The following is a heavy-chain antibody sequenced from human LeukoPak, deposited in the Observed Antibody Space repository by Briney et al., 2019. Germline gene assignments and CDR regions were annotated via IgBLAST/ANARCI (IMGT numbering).Heavy chain of an antibody. J-gene: IGHJ4*02. V-gene: IGHV4-34*01. D-gene: IGHD3-22*01. CDR1: GGSFSGYY. CDR2: INHSGST. Sequence: PSETLSLTCAVYGGSFSGYYWSWIRQPPGKGLEWIGEINHSGSTNYNPSLKSRVTISVDTPKNQFSLKLSSVTAADTAVYYCARVGVVRYYDSSGYYRQPLYYFDYWGQGTLVTVSS. CDR3: ARVGVVRYYDSSGYYRQPLYYFDY.